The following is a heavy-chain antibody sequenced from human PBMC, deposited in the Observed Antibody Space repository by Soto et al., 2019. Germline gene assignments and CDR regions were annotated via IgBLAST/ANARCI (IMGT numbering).Heavy chain of an antibody. Sequence: EVQLVESGGCLVQPGGSVRLSCAASGFTFSSYSMNWVRQAPGKGLEWVSYISSSSSTIYYADSVKGRFTISRDNAKNSLYLQMNSLRAEDTAVYYCARLGGFDAFDIWGQGTMVTVSS. CDR3: ARLGGFDAFDI. V-gene: IGHV3-48*01. CDR1: GFTFSSYS. CDR2: ISSSSSTI. J-gene: IGHJ3*02. D-gene: IGHD3-16*01.